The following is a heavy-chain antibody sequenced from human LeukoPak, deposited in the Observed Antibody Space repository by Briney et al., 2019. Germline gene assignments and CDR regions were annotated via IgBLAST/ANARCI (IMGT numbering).Heavy chain of an antibody. J-gene: IGHJ4*02. CDR2: LYHRDGST. CDR3: ARDQEGFDY. Sequence: VASVKVSCKASGYIFTSNYIHWVRQAPGQGLEWMGRLYHRDGSTSYAQKFQGRVTVNTDKSTRTVQMELSGLRSEDTAVYYCARDQEGFDYWGQGTLVTVSS. V-gene: IGHV1-46*01. CDR1: GYIFTSNY.